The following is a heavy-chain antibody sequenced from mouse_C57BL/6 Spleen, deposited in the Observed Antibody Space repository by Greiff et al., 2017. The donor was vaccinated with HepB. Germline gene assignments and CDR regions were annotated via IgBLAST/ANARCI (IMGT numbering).Heavy chain of an antibody. Sequence: VQLKDSGPGLVKPSQSLSLPCSVTGYSITSGYYWNWIRQFPGNQLEWMGYISYDGSNNYNPSLKHRISSTRDTPKNQFFLKLNSVTTEDTATYYCARAYGSTFDYWGQGTTLTVSS. CDR1: GYSITSGYY. V-gene: IGHV3-6*01. D-gene: IGHD1-1*01. J-gene: IGHJ2*01. CDR3: ARAYGSTFDY. CDR2: ISYDGSN.